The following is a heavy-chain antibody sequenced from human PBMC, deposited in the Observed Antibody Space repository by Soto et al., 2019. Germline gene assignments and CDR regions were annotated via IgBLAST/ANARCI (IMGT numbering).Heavy chain of an antibody. CDR1: AFTFRTYW. V-gene: IGHV3-74*01. CDR2: INSDGSST. CDR3: ASGYTYGFFDY. J-gene: IGHJ4*02. D-gene: IGHD5-18*01. Sequence: EVQLVESGGGLVQPGGSLRLSCAASAFTFRTYWMHWVRQAPGKGLVCVSRINSDGSSTSYADSVKGRFTISRDNAKNTLYLQMNSLRAEDTAVYYCASGYTYGFFDYWGQATLDTVSS.